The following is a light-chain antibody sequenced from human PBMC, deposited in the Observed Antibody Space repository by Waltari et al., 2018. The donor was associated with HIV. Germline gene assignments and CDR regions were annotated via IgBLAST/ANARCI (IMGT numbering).Light chain of an antibody. Sequence: DIVMTQSPDSLAVSLGERATINCKSSQSVLYSSNYKNYLAWYQQKPGQPPRLLIYWASNRFSGVPDRFSGSGAGTDFTLKISRVEAEDVGVYYCMQATQFSYTFGQGTKLEIK. CDR1: QSVLYSSNYKNY. CDR2: WAS. V-gene: IGKV4-1*01. CDR3: MQATQFSYT. J-gene: IGKJ2*01.